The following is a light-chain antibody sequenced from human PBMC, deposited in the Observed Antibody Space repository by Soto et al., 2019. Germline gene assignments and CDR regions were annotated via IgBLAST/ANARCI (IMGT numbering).Light chain of an antibody. J-gene: IGKJ2*01. CDR2: DAS. CDR3: QQRSNWPPYT. V-gene: IGKV3-11*01. CDR1: QSVSSY. Sequence: EIVLTQSPATRSLSPGERATLPCRASQSVSSYLAWYQQKPGQAPRLLIYDASNRATGIPARFRGSGSGTDFTLTISSLEPEDFAVYYCQQRSNWPPYTFGQGTKLEIK.